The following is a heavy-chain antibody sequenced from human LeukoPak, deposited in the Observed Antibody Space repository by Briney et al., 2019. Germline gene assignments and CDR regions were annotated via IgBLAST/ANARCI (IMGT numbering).Heavy chain of an antibody. CDR1: GYTLTELS. CDR3: AKGGPVSSKSITMIWGTRRYNYYMDV. J-gene: IGHJ6*03. Sequence: ASVKVSCKVSGYTLTELSMHWVRQAPGKGLEWMGGFDPEDGETIYAQKFQGRVTMTEDTSTDTAYMELSSLRSDDTAVYYCAKGGPVSSKSITMIWGTRRYNYYMDVWGKGTTVTISS. CDR2: FDPEDGET. V-gene: IGHV1-24*01. D-gene: IGHD3-10*01.